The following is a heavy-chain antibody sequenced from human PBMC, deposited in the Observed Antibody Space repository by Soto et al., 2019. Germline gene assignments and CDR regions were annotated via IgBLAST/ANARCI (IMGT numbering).Heavy chain of an antibody. CDR2: ISAYNGNT. CDR1: GYTFTSYG. J-gene: IGHJ3*02. V-gene: IGHV1-18*01. Sequence: ASVKVSCKASGYTFTSYGISWVRQAPGQGLEWMGWISAYNGNTNYAQKLQGRVTMTTDTSTSTAYMELRSLRSDDTAVYYCALIPDYDFWSGPDAFDIWGQGTMVTV. D-gene: IGHD3-3*01. CDR3: ALIPDYDFWSGPDAFDI.